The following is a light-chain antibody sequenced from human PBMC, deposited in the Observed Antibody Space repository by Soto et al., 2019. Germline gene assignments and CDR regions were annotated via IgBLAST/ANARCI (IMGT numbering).Light chain of an antibody. CDR1: SSNIGAGYD. CDR2: SNI. CDR3: QSYDRSQRGNYV. V-gene: IGLV1-40*01. Sequence: QSVLTQPPSVSGAPGQRVTISCTGTSSNIGAGYDVHWYQHLPGTAPKLLIYSNINRPSGVPDRFSGSKSGTSASLAITGLQAEDEADYYCQSYDRSQRGNYVFGTGTKVTVL. J-gene: IGLJ1*01.